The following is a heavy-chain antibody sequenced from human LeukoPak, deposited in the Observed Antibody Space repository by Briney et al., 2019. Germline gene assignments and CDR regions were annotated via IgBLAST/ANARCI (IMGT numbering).Heavy chain of an antibody. J-gene: IGHJ5*02. CDR3: ARRVSNWFDP. CDR1: GYTFTSYN. CDR2: ISPYNGNT. Sequence: ASVTVSFKASGYTFTSYNIIWVRQAPGQGLEWMAWISPYNGNTNYAQNLQGRVTLTLDTSTTTAYMELRSLRSDDTAVYYCARRVSNWFDPWGQGTLVTVSS. V-gene: IGHV1-18*04.